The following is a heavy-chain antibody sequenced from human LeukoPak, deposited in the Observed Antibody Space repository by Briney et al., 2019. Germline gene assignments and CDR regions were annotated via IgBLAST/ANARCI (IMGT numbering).Heavy chain of an antibody. D-gene: IGHD2-21*02. CDR3: ARVDRYHFYLDV. Sequence: GASVNVSCKASGGTFSSYTITWVRQAPGQGLEWMGGIMPLFGTANYAQKFQGRVTITTDESTSRAYMELSSLTSEGTAMYYCARVDRYHFYLDVWGKGTTVTVSS. CDR1: GGTFSSYT. CDR2: IMPLFGTA. V-gene: IGHV1-69*05. J-gene: IGHJ6*03.